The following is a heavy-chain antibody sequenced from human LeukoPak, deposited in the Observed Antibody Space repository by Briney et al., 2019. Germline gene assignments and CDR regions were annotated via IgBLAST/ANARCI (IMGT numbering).Heavy chain of an antibody. CDR3: AKDGGLWVSAHWGDS. J-gene: IGHJ4*02. V-gene: IGHV3-23*01. CDR2: ISTGGGNT. CDR1: GFTFSSYT. D-gene: IGHD7-27*01. Sequence: GGSLRLSCTASGFTFSSYTMSWVRQAPGKGLKWVSTISTGGGNTYYADSVKGRFTVSRDNSKNTLFLQMNSLRAEDTAVYYCAKDGGLWVSAHWGDSWGRGTLVTVSS.